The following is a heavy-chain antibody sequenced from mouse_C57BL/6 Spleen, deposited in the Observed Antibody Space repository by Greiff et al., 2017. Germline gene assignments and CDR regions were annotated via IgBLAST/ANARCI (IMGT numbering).Heavy chain of an antibody. CDR2: ISDGGSYT. CDR1: GFTFSSYA. CDR3: ARDRARDY. V-gene: IGHV5-4*01. J-gene: IGHJ2*01. Sequence: EVHLVESGGGLVKPGGSLKLSCAASGFTFSSYAMSWVRQTPEKRLEWVATISDGGSYTYYPDNVKGRFTISRDNAKNNLYLQMSHLKSEDTAMYYCARDRARDYWGQGTTLTVSS.